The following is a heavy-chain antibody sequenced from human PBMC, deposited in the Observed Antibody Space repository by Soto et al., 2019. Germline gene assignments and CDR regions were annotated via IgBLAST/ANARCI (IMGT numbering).Heavy chain of an antibody. CDR1: GCTFGDYA. J-gene: IGHJ4*02. Sequence: GGSLRLSCTASGCTFGDYAMSWIRQAPGKRLEGVGFIRSKAYGGTTEYAASVKGRFTILRADSKSIAYLQMNSMKIEDPAVYYWHLSGKGCDYWGQGTLGTVSS. V-gene: IGHV3-49*03. CDR2: IRSKAYGGTT. CDR3: HLSGKGCDY. D-gene: IGHD2-15*01.